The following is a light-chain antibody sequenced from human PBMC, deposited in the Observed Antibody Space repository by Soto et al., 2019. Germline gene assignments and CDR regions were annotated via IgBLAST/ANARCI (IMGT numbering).Light chain of an antibody. V-gene: IGKV1-39*01. CDR1: QSISSY. Sequence: DIQRTQSPSSLSASVGDRVTITCRASQSISSYLNWYQQKPGKAPKLLIYAASSLQSGVPSRFSGSGSGTDFTLTISSLQPEDFATDYCQQIYSTPLTVGGGTKVEIK. CDR2: AAS. CDR3: QQIYSTPLT. J-gene: IGKJ4*01.